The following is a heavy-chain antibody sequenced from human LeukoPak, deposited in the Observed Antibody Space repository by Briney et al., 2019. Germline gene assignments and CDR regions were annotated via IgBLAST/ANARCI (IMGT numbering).Heavy chain of an antibody. CDR3: TSPSYGDYSHYYYGMDV. J-gene: IGHJ6*02. CDR1: GFTFCGSA. CDR2: IRGKANSYAT. D-gene: IGHD4-17*01. Sequence: GGSLRLSCAASGFTFCGSAMHWVRQASGKGLEWVGRIRGKANSYATAYAASVKGRFTISRDDSKNTAYLQMNSLKTEDTAVYYCTSPSYGDYSHYYYGMDVWGQGTTVTVSS. V-gene: IGHV3-73*01.